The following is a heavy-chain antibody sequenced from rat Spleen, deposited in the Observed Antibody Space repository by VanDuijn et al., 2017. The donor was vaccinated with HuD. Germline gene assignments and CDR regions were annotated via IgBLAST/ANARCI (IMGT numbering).Heavy chain of an antibody. CDR3: ARPPTIRVYGFFGY. D-gene: IGHD1-4*01. Sequence: EVQLVESGGGLVQPGRSLKLSCVASGFIFRDYGMNWIRQAPGKGLEWVAYISGSSGTIYYADTVRGRFTISRDNANNTLYLQLRSLRSEDTALYYCARPPTIRVYGFFGYWGQGTLVTVSS. J-gene: IGHJ3*01. CDR1: GFIFRDYG. V-gene: IGHV5-34*01. CDR2: ISGSSGTI.